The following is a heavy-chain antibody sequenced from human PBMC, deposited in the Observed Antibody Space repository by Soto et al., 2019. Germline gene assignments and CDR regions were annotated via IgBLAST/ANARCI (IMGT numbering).Heavy chain of an antibody. CDR1: GYTFTSSD. V-gene: IGHV1-8*01. CDR2: MNPNTGNS. D-gene: IGHD1-1*01. J-gene: IGHJ4*02. CDR3: ARRAETNGWNGFGADKYYFDF. Sequence: ASVKVSCKASGYTFTSSDIYWVRQATGQGLEWMGWMNPNTGNSGYAQKFQGRVTMTSDTSISTAHMELSSLRSEDTAVYYCARRAETNGWNGFGADKYYFDFWGQGTLVTVSS.